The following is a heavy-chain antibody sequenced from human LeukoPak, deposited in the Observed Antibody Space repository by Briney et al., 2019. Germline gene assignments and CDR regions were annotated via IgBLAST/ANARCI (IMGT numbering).Heavy chain of an antibody. CDR1: GYTFTNTY. D-gene: IGHD4-23*01. CDR2: ISAYNGNT. V-gene: IGHV1-18*01. Sequence: ASVKVSCKASGYTFTNTYIHWVRQAPGQGLEWMGWISAYNGNTNYAQKLQGRVTMTTDTSTSTAYMELRSLRSDDTAVYYCARLPYTYYGGSELGYWGQGTLVTVSS. J-gene: IGHJ4*02. CDR3: ARLPYTYYGGSELGY.